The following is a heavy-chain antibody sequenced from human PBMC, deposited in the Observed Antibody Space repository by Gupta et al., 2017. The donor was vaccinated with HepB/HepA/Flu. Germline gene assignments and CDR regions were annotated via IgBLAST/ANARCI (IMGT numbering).Heavy chain of an antibody. D-gene: IGHD2-2*01. V-gene: IGHV3-43*01. Sequence: EVQLVESGGVVVQPGGCLRLSCAASGFPCDDYTMHWVSQARGKGLEWVSLISWDGVSTYYADSVKGRFTISRDNSKNSLYLQMNSLRTEDTALYYCAKGGYWSSTSCYYYYYMDVWGKGTTVTVSS. J-gene: IGHJ6*03. CDR1: GFPCDDYT. CDR2: ISWDGVST. CDR3: AKGGYWSSTSCYYYYYMDV.